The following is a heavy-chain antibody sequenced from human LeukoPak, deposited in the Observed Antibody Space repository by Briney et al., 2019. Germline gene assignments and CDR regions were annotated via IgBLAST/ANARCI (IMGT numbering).Heavy chain of an antibody. J-gene: IGHJ2*01. D-gene: IGHD3-22*01. V-gene: IGHV4-4*08. CDR1: GGSMFSYY. CDR2: IYSSGIT. CDR3: ARRAYYDSSGYHPTSGYFDL. Sequence: PSETLSLTCTVSGGSMFSYYWNWIRQPPGKGLEWIGYIYSSGITNYSPSLRSRGTTSVATSRNQFSLRLTSVTAADTAIYYCARRAYYDSSGYHPTSGYFDLWGRGTLVTVSS.